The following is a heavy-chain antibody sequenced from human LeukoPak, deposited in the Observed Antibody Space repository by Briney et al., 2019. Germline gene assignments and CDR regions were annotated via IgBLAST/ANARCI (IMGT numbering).Heavy chain of an antibody. CDR2: INGGGTDT. J-gene: IGHJ3*02. Sequence: GGSLRLSCAASGFTFSSYAMSWVRQAPGKGLEWVSAINGGGTDTYYADSVQGRFTISRDNAKNTLYLQMKSLRAEDTAVYYCARDKYGGNSNAFDIWGQGTLVTVFS. CDR1: GFTFSSYA. D-gene: IGHD4-23*01. V-gene: IGHV3-23*01. CDR3: ARDKYGGNSNAFDI.